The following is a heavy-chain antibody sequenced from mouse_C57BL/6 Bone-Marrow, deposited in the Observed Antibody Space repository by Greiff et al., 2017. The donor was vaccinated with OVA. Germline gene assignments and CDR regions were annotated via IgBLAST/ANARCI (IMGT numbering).Heavy chain of an antibody. D-gene: IGHD2-2*01. Sequence: QVTLKESGPGILQPSQTLSMTCSFSGFSLSTFGMGVVWIRQPSGQGLVWLAHSWWGDDKYYNPALESRPIISKDTSKNHVFLKIANVDTANTATYYCSRIGLCALFDYWGQGTTPTVSS. J-gene: IGHJ2*01. CDR3: SRIGLCALFDY. CDR1: GFSLSTFGMG. CDR2: SWWGDDK. V-gene: IGHV8-8*01.